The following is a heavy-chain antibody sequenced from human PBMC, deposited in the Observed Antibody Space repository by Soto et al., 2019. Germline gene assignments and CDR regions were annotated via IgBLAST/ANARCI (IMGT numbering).Heavy chain of an antibody. CDR2: IYYSGST. Sequence: PSETLSLTCTVSGGSISSSSYYRGWIRQPPGKGLEWIGSIYYSGSTYYNPSLKSRVTISVDTSKNQFSLKLSSVTAADTAVYYCARRGSGSYSDYWGQGTLVTAPQ. V-gene: IGHV4-39*01. CDR1: GGSISSSSYY. J-gene: IGHJ4*02. D-gene: IGHD3-10*01. CDR3: ARRGSGSYSDY.